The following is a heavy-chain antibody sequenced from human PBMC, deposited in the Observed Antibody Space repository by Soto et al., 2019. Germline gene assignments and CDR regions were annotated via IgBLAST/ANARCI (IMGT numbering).Heavy chain of an antibody. J-gene: IGHJ4*02. CDR2: VKKDGSDT. Sequence: EAQLVESGGDLVQPGGSLRLSCAASGFTFSYYWMHWVRQAPGKGLVWVSHVKKDGSDTSYADFVKGRSTISRDNAKNTVYLQISSLRVEDTAVYYCARGGVGSFDSWGQGTQVTVSS. D-gene: IGHD2-2*03. CDR1: GFTFSYYW. CDR3: ARGGVGSFDS. V-gene: IGHV3-74*01.